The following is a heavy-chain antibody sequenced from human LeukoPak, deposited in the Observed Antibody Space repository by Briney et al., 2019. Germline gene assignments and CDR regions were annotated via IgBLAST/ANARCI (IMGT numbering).Heavy chain of an antibody. CDR2: IYYSGST. J-gene: IGHJ4*02. Sequence: LRLSCAASGFTFSSYAMHWVRQAPGKGLEWIGSIYYSGSTYYNPSLKSRVTISVDTSKNQFSLKLSSVTAAETAVYYCAGLRSGELIDCWGQGTLVTVSS. CDR1: GFTFSSYA. D-gene: IGHD3-10*01. CDR3: AGLRSGELIDC. V-gene: IGHV4-39*07.